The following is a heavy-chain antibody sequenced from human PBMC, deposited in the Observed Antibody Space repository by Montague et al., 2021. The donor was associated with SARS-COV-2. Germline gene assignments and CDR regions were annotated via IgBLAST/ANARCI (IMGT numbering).Heavy chain of an antibody. CDR3: ARLRSYDYGLLYYYYMDV. V-gene: IGHV3-48*03. CDR1: GFTFSSYD. Sequence: SLRLSCAASGFTFSSYDMNWVRQAPGKGLEWVSYISSSGGTVYYAASVKGRFTISRDYAKNSLYLQMNSLRAEDTAVYYCARLRSYDYGLLYYYYMDVWGKGTTVTVSS. CDR2: ISSSGGTV. D-gene: IGHD3-16*01. J-gene: IGHJ6*03.